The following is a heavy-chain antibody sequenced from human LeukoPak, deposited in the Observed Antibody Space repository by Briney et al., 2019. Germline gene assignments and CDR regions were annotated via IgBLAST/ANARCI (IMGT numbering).Heavy chain of an antibody. D-gene: IGHD6-13*01. V-gene: IGHV3-23*01. CDR3: AKDRGSWFALFDS. J-gene: IGHJ4*02. CDR2: IRGSGAIT. CDR1: GFTFGIYA. Sequence: GGSLRLSCAASGFTFGIYALSWVRQAPGKGLEWVSGIRGSGAITYYADSVKGRFTISRDNSKSTLFLHMNSLRAEDTAVYYCAKDRGSWFALFDSWGQGTLVTVSS.